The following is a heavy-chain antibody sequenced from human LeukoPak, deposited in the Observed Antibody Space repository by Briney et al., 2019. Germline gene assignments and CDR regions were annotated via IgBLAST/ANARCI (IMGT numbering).Heavy chain of an antibody. J-gene: IGHJ4*02. CDR2: IFYNGNT. V-gene: IGHV4-61*01. CDR1: GGSVSSGSYY. D-gene: IGHD2-21*01. Sequence: PSETLSLTCTVSGGSVSSGSYYWSWLRQPPGKGLEWVGWIFYNGNTNYNSSLKSRLTMSVDASKNQFYLKLNSVTAADTAVYYCARYSSDHDGRHFEFWGQGILVTVSS. CDR3: ARYSSDHDGRHFEF.